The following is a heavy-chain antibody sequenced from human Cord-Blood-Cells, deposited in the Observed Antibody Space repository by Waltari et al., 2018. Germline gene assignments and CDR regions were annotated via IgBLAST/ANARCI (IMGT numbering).Heavy chain of an antibody. CDR2: IYPGDSDT. V-gene: IGHV5-51*03. CDR3: ARGDCSSTSCYAFDI. Sequence: EVHLVQSGAEVKKPGESLKISCKGSGYSFTSYWTGWVRPMPGKGLEWMGIIYPGDSDTRYSPSFQGQVTISADKSISTAYLQWSSLKASDTAMYYCARGDCSSTSCYAFDIWGQGTMVTVSS. D-gene: IGHD2-2*01. CDR1: GYSFTSYW. J-gene: IGHJ3*02.